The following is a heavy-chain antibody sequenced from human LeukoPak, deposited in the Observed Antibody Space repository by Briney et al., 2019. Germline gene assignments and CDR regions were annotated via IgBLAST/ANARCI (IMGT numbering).Heavy chain of an antibody. J-gene: IGHJ4*02. V-gene: IGHV1-8*01. D-gene: IGHD5-24*01. CDR3: AGMERWLQFAAVDY. CDR2: MNHSSGNT. Sequence: GSVKVSCKGSVYTFTRYDINWVRQATGQGLEWVGWMNHSSGNTGYAQKFKGRVTMTRNNSTSTAHMKLRRLRAEDREVYCCAGMERWLQFAAVDYWGKGTLATVSS. CDR1: VYTFTRYD.